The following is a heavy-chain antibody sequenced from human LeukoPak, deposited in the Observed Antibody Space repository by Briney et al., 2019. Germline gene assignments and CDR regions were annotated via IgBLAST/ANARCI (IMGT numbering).Heavy chain of an antibody. CDR3: ARTQSSIPDFDY. CDR1: GFTSSSDS. CDR2: ISSFRSTI. J-gene: IGHJ4*02. V-gene: IGHV3-48*04. Sequence: GGSLRLSCEPSGFTSSSDSTNWVRQAPGEGLEWNSHISSFRSTIYYAGSVRGRFIISRDSAKNSLYLQMNSLRAEDTAVYYCARTQSSIPDFDYWGQGTLVTVSS. D-gene: IGHD2-2*01.